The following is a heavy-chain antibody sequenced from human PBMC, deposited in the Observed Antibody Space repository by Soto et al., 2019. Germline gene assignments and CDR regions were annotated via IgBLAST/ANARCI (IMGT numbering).Heavy chain of an antibody. CDR1: GYPFTGYY. CDR3: PRDAANRRIAAAGRY. J-gene: IGHJ4*02. CDR2: INPNSGGT. D-gene: IGHD6-13*01. Sequence: GASVKVSCKASGYPFTGYYMHWLRQAPEQGLEWMGWINPNSGGTNYAQKFQGRVTMTRDTSISTAYMELIRLSSDDTAVYYCPRDAANRRIAAAGRYWGQGTLVTVSS. V-gene: IGHV1-2*02.